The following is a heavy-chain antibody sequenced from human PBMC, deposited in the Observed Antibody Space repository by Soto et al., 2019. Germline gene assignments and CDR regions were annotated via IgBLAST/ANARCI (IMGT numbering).Heavy chain of an antibody. J-gene: IGHJ4*02. Sequence: SVKVSCKASGYTFTVYYMHWVRQAPGQGLEWMGWINPKSGGTMYPQKFQGRVTMTWDTSISTAYMALTRLRSDDTAVYYCARDLAKGGGSAGFDYWGQGTLVTVSS. CDR1: GYTFTVYY. D-gene: IGHD1-26*01. CDR3: ARDLAKGGGSAGFDY. V-gene: IGHV1-2*02. CDR2: INPKSGGT.